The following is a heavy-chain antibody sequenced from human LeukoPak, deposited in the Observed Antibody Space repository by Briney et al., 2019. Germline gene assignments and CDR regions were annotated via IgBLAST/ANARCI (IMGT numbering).Heavy chain of an antibody. J-gene: IGHJ3*02. CDR3: AKWELWEHTFARRDTFDN. Sequence: GGSLRLSCAASGFNFDDYPIHWVRQDPGKGLELVSIISRDGNTTYYADAVKYRLTIYRDNSKNSLYLQMNSLRTEDTALYSCAKWELWEHTFARRDTFDNWGQGTMVTVSS. CDR2: ISRDGNTT. D-gene: IGHD2-21*01. CDR1: GFNFDDYP. V-gene: IGHV3-43*02.